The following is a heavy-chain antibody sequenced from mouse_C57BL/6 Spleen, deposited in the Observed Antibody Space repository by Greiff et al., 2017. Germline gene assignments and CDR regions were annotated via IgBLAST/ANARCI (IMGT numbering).Heavy chain of an antibody. J-gene: IGHJ4*01. D-gene: IGHD2-1*01. CDR3: ATEDGNYYYAMDY. CDR1: GFTFTDYY. Sequence: EVQVVESGGGLVQPGGSLSLSCAASGFTFTDYYMSWVRQPPGKALEWLGFIRNKANGYTTEYSASVKGRFTISIDNSQSILYLQMHALRAKYSGTYYCATEDGNYYYAMDYWGQGTSVTVSS. V-gene: IGHV7-3*01. CDR2: IRNKANGYTT.